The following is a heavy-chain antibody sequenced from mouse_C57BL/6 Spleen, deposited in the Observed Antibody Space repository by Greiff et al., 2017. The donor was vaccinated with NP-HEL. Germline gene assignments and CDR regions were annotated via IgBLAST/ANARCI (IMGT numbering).Heavy chain of an antibody. CDR3: ARSDTTVVEGY. D-gene: IGHD1-1*01. J-gene: IGHJ2*01. CDR1: GYAFSSSW. V-gene: IGHV1-82*01. CDR2: IYPGDGDT. Sequence: VQRVESGPELVKPGASVKISCKASGYAFSSSWMNWVKQRPGTGLEWIGRIYPGDGDTNYNGKFKGKATLTADKSSSTAYMQLSSLTSEDSAVYFCARSDTTVVEGYWGQGTTLTVSS.